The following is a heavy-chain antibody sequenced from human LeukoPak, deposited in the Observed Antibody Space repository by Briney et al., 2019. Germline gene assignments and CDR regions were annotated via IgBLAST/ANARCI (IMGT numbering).Heavy chain of an antibody. Sequence: GASVKVSCKASGYTFTGYYMHWVRQAPGQGLEWMGWINPNGGGTNYAQKFQGRVTMTRDTSISTAYMELSRLRSDDTAVYYCARVGWESTTFYYFDYWGQGTLVTVSS. D-gene: IGHD1-26*01. V-gene: IGHV1-2*02. CDR2: INPNGGGT. CDR3: ARVGWESTTFYYFDY. J-gene: IGHJ4*02. CDR1: GYTFTGYY.